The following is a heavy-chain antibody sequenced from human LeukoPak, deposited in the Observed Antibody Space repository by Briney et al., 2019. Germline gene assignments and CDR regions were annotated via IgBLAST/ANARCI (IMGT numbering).Heavy chain of an antibody. CDR3: VRGHDSGIAVFDY. V-gene: IGHV3-64D*06. CDR1: GFTFSSYA. D-gene: IGHD6-19*01. CDR2: ISSNGGST. Sequence: PGGSLRLSCSASGFTFSSYAMQWVRQAPGKGLEYVSAISSNGGSTYYADSVKGRFTFSRDNSKNTLYLQMSSLRAEDTAVYYCVRGHDSGIAVFDYWGQGTLVTVSS. J-gene: IGHJ4*02.